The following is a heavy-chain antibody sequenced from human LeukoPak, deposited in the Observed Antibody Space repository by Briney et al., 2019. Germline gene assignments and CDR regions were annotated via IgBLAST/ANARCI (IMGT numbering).Heavy chain of an antibody. CDR3: ARGRAVAGIPAYFYYYMDV. CDR2: ISSSSAYI. V-gene: IGHV3-21*01. CDR1: GFTLATYS. J-gene: IGHJ6*03. Sequence: GGSLRLSCAASGFTLATYSMNWVRQAPGKGLEWVSSISSSSAYIYYADSVKGRFTISRDDAKNSLYLQINSLRAEDTAVYYCARGRAVAGIPAYFYYYMDVWGKGTTVTVSS. D-gene: IGHD6-19*01.